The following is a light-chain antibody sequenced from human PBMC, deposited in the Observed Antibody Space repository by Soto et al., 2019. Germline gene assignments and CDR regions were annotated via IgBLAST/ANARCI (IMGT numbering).Light chain of an antibody. J-gene: IGKJ1*01. CDR2: AAS. CDR3: QQYYSYPWT. CDR1: QGISSY. V-gene: IGKV1-8*01. Sequence: AIRMTQSPSSLSASTGDRVTITCRASQGISSYLAWYQQKPGKAPKLLIYAASTLQSGVPSRFSGSGSGTDFTLTSSCLQAEDFATYYCQQYYSYPWTVGQGTKVEIK.